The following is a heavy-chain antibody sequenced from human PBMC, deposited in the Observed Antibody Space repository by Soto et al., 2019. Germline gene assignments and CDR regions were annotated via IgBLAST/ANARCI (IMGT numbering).Heavy chain of an antibody. CDR1: GYTFTSYD. V-gene: IGHV1-8*01. CDR2: MNPNSGNT. J-gene: IGHJ4*02. CDR3: ARKGGSSSWYGY. Sequence: QVQLVQSGAEVKKPGASVKVSCKASGYTFTSYDINWVRQATGQGLEWMGWMNPNSGNTGYAQKLQGRVTMTRNTSRSTDYMELSSRRSEDTAVYYCARKGGSSSWYGYWGQGTLVTVSS. D-gene: IGHD6-13*01.